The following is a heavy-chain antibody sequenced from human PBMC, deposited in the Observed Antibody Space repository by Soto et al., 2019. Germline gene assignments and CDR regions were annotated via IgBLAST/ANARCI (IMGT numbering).Heavy chain of an antibody. CDR2: INHSGST. V-gene: IGHV4-34*01. Sequence: SETLSLTCAVYGGSFSGYYWSWIRQPPGKGLEWIGEINHSGSTNYNPSLKSRVTISVDTSKNQFSLKLSSVTAADTAVYYCARHRDYYYFYYGMDVWGQGTTVTVSS. D-gene: IGHD3-16*01. CDR1: GGSFSGYY. J-gene: IGHJ6*02. CDR3: ARHRDYYYFYYGMDV.